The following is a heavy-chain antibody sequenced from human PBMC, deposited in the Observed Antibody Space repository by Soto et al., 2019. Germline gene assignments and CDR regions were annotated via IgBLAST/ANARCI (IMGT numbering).Heavy chain of an antibody. D-gene: IGHD3-22*01. V-gene: IGHV4-30-2*01. Sequence: SETLSLTCAVSGGSISSGGYSWSWIRQPPGKGLEWIGYIYHSGSTYYNPSLKSRVTISVDRSKNQFSLKLSSVTAADTAVYYCARVIYYDSSGYYSGGATGGNAFDIWGQGTMVTVSS. CDR3: ARVIYYDSSGYYSGGATGGNAFDI. CDR1: GGSISSGGYS. CDR2: IYHSGST. J-gene: IGHJ3*02.